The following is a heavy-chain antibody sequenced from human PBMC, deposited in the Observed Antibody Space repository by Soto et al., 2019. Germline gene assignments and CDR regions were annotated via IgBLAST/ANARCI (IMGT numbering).Heavy chain of an antibody. V-gene: IGHV3-23*01. CDR2: ISGSGGST. CDR3: AKTNAYYDFWSGYYFFDY. D-gene: IGHD3-3*01. CDR1: GFTFSSYA. Sequence: GSLRLSCAASGFTFSSYAMSWVRQAPGKGLEWVSAISGSGGSTYYADSVKGRFTISRDNSKNTLYLQMNSLRAEDTAVYYCAKTNAYYDFWSGYYFFDYWGQGTLVTVSS. J-gene: IGHJ4*02.